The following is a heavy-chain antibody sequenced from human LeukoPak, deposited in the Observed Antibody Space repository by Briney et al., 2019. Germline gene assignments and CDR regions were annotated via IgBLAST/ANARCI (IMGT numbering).Heavy chain of an antibody. V-gene: IGHV5-51*01. J-gene: IGHJ4*02. D-gene: IGHD3-22*01. CDR1: GYSFTSYW. CDR3: ARQVLGGVIGFDY. Sequence: NHGESLKISCKGSGYSFTSYWISWVRQMPGKGLEWMGIIYPGDSDTRYSPSFQGQVTISADKSISTAYLQWSSLKASDTAMYYCARQVLGGVIGFDYWGQGTLVTVSS. CDR2: IYPGDSDT.